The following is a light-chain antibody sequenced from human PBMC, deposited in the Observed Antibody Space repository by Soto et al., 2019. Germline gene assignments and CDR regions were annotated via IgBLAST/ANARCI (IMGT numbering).Light chain of an antibody. CDR2: AAS. J-gene: IGKJ1*01. CDR3: QQYYSYPRT. Sequence: AIRMTQSPSSFSASTGDRVTITCRASQGISSYLAWYQQKPGKDPKLLIYAASTLQSGVPSRFSGSGSGTDFTLTISCLQSEDFATYYGQQYYSYPRTVGQGTKVDIK. CDR1: QGISSY. V-gene: IGKV1-8*01.